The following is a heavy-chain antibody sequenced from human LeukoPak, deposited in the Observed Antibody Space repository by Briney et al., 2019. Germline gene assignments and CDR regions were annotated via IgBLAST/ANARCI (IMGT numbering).Heavy chain of an antibody. J-gene: IGHJ5*01. Sequence: PGGSLRLSCAVSGITLSNYGMSWVRQAPGKGLEWVAGISDSGGRTNYADSVKGRFTISRDNPKNTLYLQMNSLRVDDTAVYYCVRGGTYWTVSWGQGTLVNVS. CDR1: GITLSNYG. CDR2: ISDSGGRT. CDR3: VRGGTYWTVS. V-gene: IGHV3-23*01.